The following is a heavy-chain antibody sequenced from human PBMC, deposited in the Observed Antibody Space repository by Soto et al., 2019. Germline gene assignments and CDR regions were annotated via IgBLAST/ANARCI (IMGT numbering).Heavy chain of an antibody. CDR1: GYTFTSYG. V-gene: IGHV1-18*04. D-gene: IGHD2-2*01. CDR3: ARDLGDCSSTSCYYGRIDP. CDR2: ISAYNGNT. Sequence: QVQLVQSGAEVKKPGASVKVSFKASGYTFTSYGISWVRQAPGQGLEWMGWISAYNGNTNYAQKLKGRVTMTTDTSTSTAYMELRSLRSDDTAVYYCARDLGDCSSTSCYYGRIDPWGQGTLVTVSS. J-gene: IGHJ5*02.